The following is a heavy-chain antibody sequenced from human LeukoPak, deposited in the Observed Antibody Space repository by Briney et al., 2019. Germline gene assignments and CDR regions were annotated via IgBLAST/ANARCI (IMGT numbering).Heavy chain of an antibody. CDR1: GFTFSSYA. D-gene: IGHD2-2*02. Sequence: GGSLRLSCAASGFTFSSYAMHWVRQAPGKGLEWVAVISYDGSNKYYADSVKGRFTISRDNSKNTLYLQMNSLRAEDTAVYYCARDQRSGYCSSTSCYTGDYWGQGTLVTVSS. J-gene: IGHJ4*02. CDR2: ISYDGSNK. CDR3: ARDQRSGYCSSTSCYTGDY. V-gene: IGHV3-30-3*01.